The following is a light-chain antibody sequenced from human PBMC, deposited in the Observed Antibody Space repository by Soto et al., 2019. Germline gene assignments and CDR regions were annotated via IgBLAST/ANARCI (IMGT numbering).Light chain of an antibody. CDR2: DAT. CDR1: SSDFGGYTY. V-gene: IGLV2-14*03. Sequence: QSALTQPASVSGSPGQSITISCTGTSSDFGGYTYVSWYQQHPGKAPKLMIFDATSRPSGVSNRFSGSKSDNTASLTIAGLQAEDEGDYYCSSYTSTSTYVFGTGTKLTVL. CDR3: SSYTSTSTYV. J-gene: IGLJ1*01.